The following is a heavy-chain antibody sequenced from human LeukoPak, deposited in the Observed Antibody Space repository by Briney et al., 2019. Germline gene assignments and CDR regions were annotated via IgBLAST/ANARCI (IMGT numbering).Heavy chain of an antibody. CDR1: GYTFTNYG. Sequence: ASVKVSCKSSGYTFTNYGITWVRQAPGQGLEWMGWIGAETGNTNYVQRLQGRVTMTRDTSTSTAYMELTSLTADDTAVYYCARDKEWTRDAAESLGTYYHYHHGMDVWGQGTTVTVSS. CDR2: IGAETGNT. CDR3: ARDKEWTRDAAESLGTYYHYHHGMDV. J-gene: IGHJ6*02. V-gene: IGHV1-18*01. D-gene: IGHD3-16*01.